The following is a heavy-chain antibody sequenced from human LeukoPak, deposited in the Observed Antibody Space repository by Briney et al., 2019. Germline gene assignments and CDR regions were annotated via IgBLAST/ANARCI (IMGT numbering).Heavy chain of an antibody. J-gene: IGHJ4*02. Sequence: GASVKVSCKASGYTFTGYYMHWVRQAPGQGLEWMGWINPNSGGTNYAQKFQGRVTMTRDTSISTAYMELSSLRSEDTAVYYCARFTDTAMVQVYWGQGTLVTVSS. V-gene: IGHV1-2*02. D-gene: IGHD5-18*01. CDR1: GYTFTGYY. CDR3: ARFTDTAMVQVY. CDR2: INPNSGGT.